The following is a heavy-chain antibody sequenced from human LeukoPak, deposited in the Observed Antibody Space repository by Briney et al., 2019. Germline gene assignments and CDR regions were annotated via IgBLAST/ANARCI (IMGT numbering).Heavy chain of an antibody. Sequence: PGGSLRLSCAVSGFTVSSNYISWVRQAPGKGLEWVSTISGSGASTYYADSVKGRFTISRDNSKNTLYLQMNSLRAEDTAVYYGASTFYGDSPPYWGQGTLVTVSS. D-gene: IGHD4-17*01. CDR1: GFTVSSNY. J-gene: IGHJ4*02. V-gene: IGHV3-66*01. CDR3: ASTFYGDSPPY. CDR2: ISGSGAST.